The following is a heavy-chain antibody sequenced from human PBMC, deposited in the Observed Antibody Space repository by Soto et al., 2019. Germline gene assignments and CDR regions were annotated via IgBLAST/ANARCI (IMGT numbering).Heavy chain of an antibody. J-gene: IGHJ5*02. D-gene: IGHD2-21*01. Sequence: GGSLRLSCAASGFTFSSYAMSWVRQAPGKGLEWVSAISGSGGSTYYADSVKVRFTISRDNSKNTLYLQMNSLRAEDTAVYYCAKHAYCGGDCYSEYNWFDPWGQGTLVTVSS. CDR2: ISGSGGST. CDR1: GFTFSSYA. V-gene: IGHV3-23*01. CDR3: AKHAYCGGDCYSEYNWFDP.